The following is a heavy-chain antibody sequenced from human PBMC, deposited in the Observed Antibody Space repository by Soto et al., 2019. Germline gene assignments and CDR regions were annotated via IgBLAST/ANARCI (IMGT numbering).Heavy chain of an antibody. CDR2: IYYSGST. Sequence: SETLSLTCTVSGGSINSNYWSWIRQPPGKGLEWIGYIYYSGSTNYNPSLKSRVTISIDMSKNQFSLKLSSVTAADTAVYYCARETHGYYYYMDVWGRGTTVTVSS. V-gene: IGHV4-59*01. J-gene: IGHJ6*03. CDR3: ARETHGYYYYMDV. CDR1: GGSINSNY.